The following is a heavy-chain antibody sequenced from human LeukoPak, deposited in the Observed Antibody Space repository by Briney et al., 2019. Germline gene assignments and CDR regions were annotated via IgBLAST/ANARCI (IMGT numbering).Heavy chain of an antibody. CDR1: GGTFSSYA. J-gene: IGHJ4*02. CDR2: IIPIFGAA. CDR3: ACYSNHFDY. V-gene: IGHV1-69*05. Sequence: ASVKVSCKAAGGTFSSYAISWVRQAPGQGLEWMGRIIPIFGAANYAQKFQGRVTITTDESTSTAYMELSSLRSEDTAVYYCACYSNHFDYWGQGTLVTVSS. D-gene: IGHD4-11*01.